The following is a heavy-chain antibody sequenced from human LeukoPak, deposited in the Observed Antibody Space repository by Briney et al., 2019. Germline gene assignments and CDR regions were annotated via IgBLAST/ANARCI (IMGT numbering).Heavy chain of an antibody. D-gene: IGHD6-13*01. Sequence: GASVKVSCKASGYTFTGYYMHWVRQAPGQGLEWMGRINPNSGGTNYAQKFQGRVTMTRDTSISTAYMELSRLRSDDKAVYYCARDRGSSWYRLLDYWGQGTLVTVSS. CDR3: ARDRGSSWYRLLDY. J-gene: IGHJ4*02. CDR2: INPNSGGT. V-gene: IGHV1-2*06. CDR1: GYTFTGYY.